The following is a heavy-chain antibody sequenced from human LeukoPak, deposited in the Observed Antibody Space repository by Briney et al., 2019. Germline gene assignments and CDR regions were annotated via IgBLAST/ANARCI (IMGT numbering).Heavy chain of an antibody. J-gene: IGHJ1*01. D-gene: IGHD1-1*01. CDR1: GFTFDDYV. CDR2: INWIGDTT. Sequence: PGGSLRLSCAASGFTFDDYVMTWVRHVLRKGVEWIAEINWIGDTTRYGDSVKGRFTISRDNAKNSLDLQINSLRVEDTAFYYCATNPPGRTYLQDWGQGTLVTVSS. CDR3: ATNPPGRTYLQD. V-gene: IGHV3-20*04.